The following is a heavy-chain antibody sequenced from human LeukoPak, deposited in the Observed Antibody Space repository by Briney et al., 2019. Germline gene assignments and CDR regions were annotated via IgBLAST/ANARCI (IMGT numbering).Heavy chain of an antibody. V-gene: IGHV4-34*01. D-gene: IGHD3-9*01. CDR1: GGSFSGYY. J-gene: IGHJ5*02. CDR2: INHSGST. Sequence: SETLSLTCAVYGGSFSGYYWSWIRQPPGKGLEWIGEINHSGSTNYNPSLKSRVTISVDTSKNQFSLKLSSVTAADTAVYYCARGGFGWLLSHLRWFDPWGQGTLVTVSS. CDR3: ARGGFGWLLSHLRWFDP.